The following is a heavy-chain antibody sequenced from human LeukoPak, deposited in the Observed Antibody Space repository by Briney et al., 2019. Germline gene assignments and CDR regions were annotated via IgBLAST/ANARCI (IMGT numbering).Heavy chain of an antibody. CDR2: IYHTGTI. Sequence: PSETLSLTCTVSGGSFITDDFYWSWIRQPPGGGLEWIGYIYHTGTIYYNPSLKSRVAISVDTSKNQFSLEVTSVTAADTAVYYCAGLRDGRRGYWGQGTLVTVSS. J-gene: IGHJ4*02. CDR1: GGSFITDDFY. V-gene: IGHV4-30-4*01. D-gene: IGHD5-24*01. CDR3: AGLRDGRRGY.